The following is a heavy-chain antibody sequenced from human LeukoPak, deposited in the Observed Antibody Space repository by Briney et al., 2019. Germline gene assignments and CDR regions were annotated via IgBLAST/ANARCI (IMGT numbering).Heavy chain of an antibody. CDR3: ARSMSGSREL. J-gene: IGHJ4*02. CDR2: IYSGGNT. CDR1: GFSVSNTY. V-gene: IGHV3-53*01. Sequence: GGSLRLSCAASGFSVSNTYMSWVRQAPGKGLEWVSIIYSGGNTYYADSVKGRFTISRDNAKNTLYLQMNSLSAEDTAMYYCARSMSGSRELWGQGTLVTVSP. D-gene: IGHD1-26*01.